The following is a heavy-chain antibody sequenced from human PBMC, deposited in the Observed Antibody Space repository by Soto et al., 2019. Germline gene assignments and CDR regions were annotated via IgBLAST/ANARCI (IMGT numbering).Heavy chain of an antibody. V-gene: IGHV1-2*02. D-gene: IGHD3-22*01. Sequence: ASVKVSCKASGYTFTGYYMHWVRQAPGQGLEWMGWINPNSGGTNYAQKFQGRVTMTRDTSISTAYMELSRLRSDDTAVYYCARWSYYYDSSGYYQATIDYWGQGTLVTVSS. J-gene: IGHJ4*02. CDR3: ARWSYYYDSSGYYQATIDY. CDR1: GYTFTGYY. CDR2: INPNSGGT.